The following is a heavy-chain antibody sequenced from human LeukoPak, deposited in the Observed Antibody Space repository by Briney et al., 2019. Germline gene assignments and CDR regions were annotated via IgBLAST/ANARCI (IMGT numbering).Heavy chain of an antibody. CDR2: ISRTSEYI. V-gene: IGHV3-21*01. D-gene: IGHD3-16*01. CDR1: GFSFSIYF. J-gene: IGHJ4*02. CDR3: AGGGDFDY. Sequence: GGSLRLSCAATGFSFSIYFMNWVRQAPGKGLEWVSSISRTSEYIHYADSVRGRFAISRDNAKNSVYLQMNSLRAEDTAVYFCAGGGDFDYWGQGILVTVSA.